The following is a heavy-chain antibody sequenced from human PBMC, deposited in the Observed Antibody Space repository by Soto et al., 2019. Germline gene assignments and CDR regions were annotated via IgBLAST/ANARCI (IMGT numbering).Heavy chain of an antibody. J-gene: IGHJ4*02. CDR2: ISYDGSNK. V-gene: IGHV3-30*18. CDR3: AKDPPAYCGGDCYSGVTDRGYYFDY. D-gene: IGHD2-21*02. CDR1: GFTFSSYG. Sequence: GGSLRLSCAASGFTFSSYGMHWVRQAPGKGLEWVAVISYDGSNKYYADSVKGRFTISRDNSKNTLYLQMNSLRAEDTAVYYCAKDPPAYCGGDCYSGVTDRGYYFDYWGQGTLVIVSS.